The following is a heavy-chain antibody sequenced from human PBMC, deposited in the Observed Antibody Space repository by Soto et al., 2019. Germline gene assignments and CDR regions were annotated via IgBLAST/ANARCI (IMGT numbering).Heavy chain of an antibody. J-gene: IGHJ6*02. CDR1: RGTFSSYA. CDR2: IIPIFGTA. CDR3: ARDGRRIVGATHDGMDV. Sequence: ASVKVSCKASRGTFSSYAISWVRQAPGQGLEWMGGIIPIFGTANYAQKFQGRVTITADKSTSTAYMELSSLRSEDTAVYYCARDGRRIVGATHDGMDVWGQGTTVTVSS. D-gene: IGHD1-26*01. V-gene: IGHV1-69*06.